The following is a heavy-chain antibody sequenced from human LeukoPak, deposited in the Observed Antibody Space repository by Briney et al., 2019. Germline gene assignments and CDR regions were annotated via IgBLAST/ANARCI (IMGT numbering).Heavy chain of an antibody. J-gene: IGHJ3*02. CDR3: ASVVCSSTSCPSDAFDI. Sequence: ASVKVSCKASGCTFTGYYMHWVRQAPGQGLEWMGWINPNSGGTNYAQKFQGWVTMTRDTSISTAYMELSRLRSDDTAVYYCASVVCSSTSCPSDAFDIWGQGTMVTVSS. CDR1: GCTFTGYY. CDR2: INPNSGGT. D-gene: IGHD2-2*01. V-gene: IGHV1-2*04.